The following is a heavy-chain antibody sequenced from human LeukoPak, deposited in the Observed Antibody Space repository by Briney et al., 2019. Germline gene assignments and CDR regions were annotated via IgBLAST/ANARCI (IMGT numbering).Heavy chain of an antibody. CDR3: ARFGVVPAAIDY. D-gene: IGHD2-2*01. V-gene: IGHV1-46*01. CDR1: GYTFTSYY. Sequence: ASVKVSCKASGYTFTSYYMHWVRQAPGQGLEWMGIINPSGGTTSYAQKFQGRVTMTRDTSTSTVYMELSSLRSEDTAVYYCARFGVVPAAIDYWGQGTLVTVSS. CDR2: INPSGGTT. J-gene: IGHJ4*02.